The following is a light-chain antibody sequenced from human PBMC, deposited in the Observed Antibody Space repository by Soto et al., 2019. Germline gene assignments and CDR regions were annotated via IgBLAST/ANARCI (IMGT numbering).Light chain of an antibody. Sequence: QSVLTQPASVSGSPGQSITISCTGTSSDVGGYNYVSWYQHHPGKAPKLMIYEVNKRPSGVPDRFSGSNSGNTASLTVSGLQAEDEADYYCSSYAGSNNWVFGGGTKLTVL. J-gene: IGLJ3*02. CDR3: SSYAGSNNWV. CDR1: SSDVGGYNY. V-gene: IGLV2-8*01. CDR2: EVN.